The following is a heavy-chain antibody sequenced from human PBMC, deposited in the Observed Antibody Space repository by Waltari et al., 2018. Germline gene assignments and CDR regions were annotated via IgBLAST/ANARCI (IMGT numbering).Heavy chain of an antibody. CDR1: GFTFSSYS. CDR3: ARDMRFGVAVAGTRG. D-gene: IGHD6-19*01. J-gene: IGHJ4*02. V-gene: IGHV3-21*01. CDR2: ISSSSSYI. Sequence: EVQLVESGGGLVKPGGSLRLSCAASGFTFSSYSMNWVRQAPGKGLEWVSSISSSSSYIYYADSVKGRFTISRDNAKNSLYLQMNSLRAEDTAVYYCARDMRFGVAVAGTRGWGQGTLVTVSS.